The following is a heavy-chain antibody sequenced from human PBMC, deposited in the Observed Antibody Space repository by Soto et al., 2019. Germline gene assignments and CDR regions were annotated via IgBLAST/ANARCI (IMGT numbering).Heavy chain of an antibody. CDR1: GYTFTSYG. Sequence: QVELVQSGAEVKKPGASVKVSCKASGYTFTSYGISWVRQAPGQGLEWMGWIRAYNGNTNYAQNLQGTVTMTPDTSTSSAYMELRSLRSDDTAVYYCARVTYYFDGVDVWCQGTKVTFSS. CDR3: ARVTYYFDGVDV. V-gene: IGHV1-18*01. J-gene: IGHJ6*02. CDR2: IRAYNGNT.